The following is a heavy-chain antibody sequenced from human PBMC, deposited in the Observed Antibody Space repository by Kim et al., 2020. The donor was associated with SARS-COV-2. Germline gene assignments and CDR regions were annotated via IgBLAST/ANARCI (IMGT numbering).Heavy chain of an antibody. D-gene: IGHD6-13*01. CDR3: ARGWRYSSSWYRVMLLGYFDY. J-gene: IGHJ4*02. Sequence: FTISRDKSKNTLYLQMNSLRAEDTAVYYCARGWRYSSSWYRVMLLGYFDYWGQGTLVTVSS. V-gene: IGHV3-30*01.